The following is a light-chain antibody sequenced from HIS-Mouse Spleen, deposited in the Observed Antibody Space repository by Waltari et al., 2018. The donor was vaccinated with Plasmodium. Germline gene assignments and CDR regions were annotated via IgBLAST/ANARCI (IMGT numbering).Light chain of an antibody. CDR2: GAS. CDR1: QSVSSN. V-gene: IGKV3-15*01. Sequence: IVMTQSPATLSVSPGERATLPCRASQSVSSNLAWYQQKPGQAPRRLIYGASTRATGIPARFSGSGSGTEFTLTISSLQSEDFAVYYCQQYNNWPFTFGPGTKVDIK. J-gene: IGKJ3*01. CDR3: QQYNNWPFT.